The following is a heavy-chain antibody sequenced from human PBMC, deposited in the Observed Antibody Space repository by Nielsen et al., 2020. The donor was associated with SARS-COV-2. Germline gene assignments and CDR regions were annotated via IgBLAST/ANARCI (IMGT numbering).Heavy chain of an antibody. V-gene: IGHV3-73*01. CDR2: IRSKANDYAT. J-gene: IGHJ3*02. CDR3: TRVNPTSVSWFDAFDI. CDR1: GFSFSDCS. Sequence: GGSLRLSCAASGFSFSDCSMNWVRQASGKGLEWLGRIRSKANDYATDYPASVKGRFVISRDDSKNTAYLLMNSLKIDDTAVYFCTRVNPTSVSWFDAFDIWGHGTLVTVSS. D-gene: IGHD1-26*01.